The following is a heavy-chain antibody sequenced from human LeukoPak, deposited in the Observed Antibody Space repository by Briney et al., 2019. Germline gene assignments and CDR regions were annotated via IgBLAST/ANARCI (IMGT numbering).Heavy chain of an antibody. V-gene: IGHV4-59*08. J-gene: IGHJ4*02. Sequence: SETLSLTCTVSGGSISSYYWSWIRQPPGKGLEWIGYIYYSGSTNYNPSLKSRVTISVDTSKNQFSLKLSSVTAADTAVYYCARGPGYCSSTSCYGDGIFDYWGQGTLVTVSS. CDR1: GGSISSYY. CDR3: ARGPGYCSSTSCYGDGIFDY. D-gene: IGHD2-2*01. CDR2: IYYSGST.